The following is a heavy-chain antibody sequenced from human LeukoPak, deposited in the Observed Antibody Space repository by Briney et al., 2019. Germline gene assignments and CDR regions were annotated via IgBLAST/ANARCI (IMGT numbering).Heavy chain of an antibody. D-gene: IGHD3-10*01. CDR3: AKDKSLRTPLAWYGSVFDP. Sequence: QPGGSLRLSCAASGFTFDDYAMHWVRQAPGKGLEWVSGISWNGGSIGYADSVKGRFTISRDNAKNSLYLQMNSLRAEDTALYYCAKDKSLRTPLAWYGSVFDPWGQGTLVTVSS. CDR2: ISWNGGSI. J-gene: IGHJ5*02. V-gene: IGHV3-9*01. CDR1: GFTFDDYA.